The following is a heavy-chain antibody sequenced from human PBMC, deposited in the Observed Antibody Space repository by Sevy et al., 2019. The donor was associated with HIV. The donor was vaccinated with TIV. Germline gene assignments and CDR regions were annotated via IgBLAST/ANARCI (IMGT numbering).Heavy chain of an antibody. CDR2: MNAGNGNT. CDR3: ASAYSSSSGQWFDP. J-gene: IGHJ5*02. Sequence: ASVKVSCKASGYTFTSYAMHWVRQAPGQRLEWMGWMNAGNGNTKYSQKFQGRVTITRDTSASTAYMELSSLRSEDTAVYYCASAYSSSSGQWFDPWGQGTLVTVSS. D-gene: IGHD6-6*01. V-gene: IGHV1-3*01. CDR1: GYTFTSYA.